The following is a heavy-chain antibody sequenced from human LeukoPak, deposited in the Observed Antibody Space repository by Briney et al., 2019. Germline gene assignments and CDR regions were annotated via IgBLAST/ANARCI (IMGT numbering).Heavy chain of an antibody. D-gene: IGHD3-22*01. CDR2: ISSSGSII. CDR3: ARGVLDYYDNSGYYY. V-gene: IGHV3-11*04. J-gene: IGHJ4*02. CDR1: GFTFSDYY. Sequence: GGSLRLSCAASGFTFSDYYMNWIRQAPGKGLEWVSYISSSGSIIYYADSVKGRFTISRDNAKNSPYLQMNSLRAEDTAVYYCARGVLDYYDNSGYYYWGQGTLVTVSS.